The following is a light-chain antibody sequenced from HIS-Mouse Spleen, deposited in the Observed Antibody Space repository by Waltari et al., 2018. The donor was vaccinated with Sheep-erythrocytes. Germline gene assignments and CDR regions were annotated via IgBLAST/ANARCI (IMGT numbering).Light chain of an antibody. CDR2: AAS. CDR3: QQSYSTLGA. V-gene: IGKV1-39*01. CDR1: QSISSY. J-gene: IGKJ1*01. Sequence: DIQMTQSPSSLSASVGDRVTITCRASQSISSYLNWYQQKPGKALKLLIYAASSLQSGVPSRFSGSGSETDFTLTISSLQPEDFATYYCQQSYSTLGAFGQGTKVEIK.